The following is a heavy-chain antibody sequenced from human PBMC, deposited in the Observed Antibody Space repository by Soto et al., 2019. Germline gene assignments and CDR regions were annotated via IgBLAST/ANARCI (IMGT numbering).Heavy chain of an antibody. J-gene: IGHJ5*02. D-gene: IGHD5-12*01. CDR1: GYTFTGYY. CDR3: ARDRSGGYSGYEARSSWFDP. Sequence: QVQLVQSGAEVKKPGASVKVSCKASGYTFTGYYMHWVRQAPGQVLEWMGWINPNSGGTNYAQKFQGRVTMTRDTSISTAYMELSRLRSDDTAVYYCARDRSGGYSGYEARSSWFDPWGQGTLVTVSS. CDR2: INPNSGGT. V-gene: IGHV1-2*02.